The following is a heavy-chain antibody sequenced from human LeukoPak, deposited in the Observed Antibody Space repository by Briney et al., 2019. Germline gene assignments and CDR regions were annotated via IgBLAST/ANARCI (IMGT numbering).Heavy chain of an antibody. V-gene: IGHV1-8*01. Sequence: ASVKVSCKASGYTFTSYDINWVRQATGQGLEWMGWMNPNSGNTGYAQKFQGRVTMTRNTSISTAYMELSSLRSEDTAVYYCARAAFSSGYYYDYWGQGTLVTVSS. CDR1: GYTFTSYD. D-gene: IGHD3-22*01. CDR2: MNPNSGNT. CDR3: ARAAFSSGYYYDY. J-gene: IGHJ4*02.